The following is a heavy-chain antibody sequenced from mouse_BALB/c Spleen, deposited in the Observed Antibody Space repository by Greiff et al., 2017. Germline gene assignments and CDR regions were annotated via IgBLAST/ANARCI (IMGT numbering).Heavy chain of an antibody. D-gene: IGHD1-2*01. V-gene: IGHV5-9-4*01. CDR3: ARSGYQFAMDY. J-gene: IGHJ4*01. CDR2: ISSGGSYT. CDR1: GFTFSSYA. Sequence: EVNVVESGGGLVKPGGSLKLSCAASGFTFSSYAMSWVRQSPEKRLEWVAEISSGGSYTYYPDTVTGRFTISRDNAKNTLYLEMSSLRSEDTAMYYCARSGYQFAMDYWGQGTSVTVSS.